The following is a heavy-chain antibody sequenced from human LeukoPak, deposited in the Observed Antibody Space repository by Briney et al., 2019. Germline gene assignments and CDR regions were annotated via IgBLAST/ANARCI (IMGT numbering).Heavy chain of an antibody. CDR3: ARDNYGWFGELLYHFDY. J-gene: IGHJ4*02. V-gene: IGHV1-18*01. Sequence: ASVKVSCKASGYTFTSYGISWVRQAPGQGLEWMGWISAYNGNTNYAQKLQGRVTMTTDTSTSTAYMELRSLRSDDTAVYYCARDNYGWFGELLYHFDYWGQGTLVTVSS. D-gene: IGHD3-10*01. CDR1: GYTFTSYG. CDR2: ISAYNGNT.